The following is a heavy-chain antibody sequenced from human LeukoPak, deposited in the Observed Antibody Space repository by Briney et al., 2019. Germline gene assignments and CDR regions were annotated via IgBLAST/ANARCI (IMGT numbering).Heavy chain of an antibody. D-gene: IGHD3-3*01. CDR2: ISAYNGNT. V-gene: IGHV1-18*01. CDR3: ARGRTYYDFWSGYYKHGGYFDY. Sequence: GSVKVSCKASGYTFTSYGISWVRQAPGQGLEWMGWISAYNGNTNYAQKLQGRVTMTTDTSTSTAYMELRSLRSDDTAVYYCARGRTYYDFWSGYYKHGGYFDYWGQGTLVTVSS. J-gene: IGHJ4*02. CDR1: GYTFTSYG.